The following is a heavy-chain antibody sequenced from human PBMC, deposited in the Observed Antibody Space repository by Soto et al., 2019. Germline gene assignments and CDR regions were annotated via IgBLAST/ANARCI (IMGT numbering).Heavy chain of an antibody. J-gene: IGHJ4*02. CDR2: INKNGFTI. D-gene: IGHD6-19*01. V-gene: IGHV3-48*02. CDR1: GFTLTTYS. Sequence: RLSCAVSGFTLTTYSMNWVRQAPGKGLEWISFINKNGFTIYYADSVKGRFTISRDYAKNSLYLQMDSLRHEDTAVYYCARGAVTGTSLFDYWGLGTLVTVSS. CDR3: ARGAVTGTSLFDY.